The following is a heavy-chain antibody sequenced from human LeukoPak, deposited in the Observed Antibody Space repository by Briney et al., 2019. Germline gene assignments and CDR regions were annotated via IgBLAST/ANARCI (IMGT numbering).Heavy chain of an antibody. CDR2: ISWDGGST. J-gene: IGHJ6*02. CDR1: GFTFDDYT. D-gene: IGHD6-19*01. V-gene: IGHV3-43*01. CDR3: AKAGGEWLVEVSTYGMDV. Sequence: GGSLRLSCAAPGFTFDDYTMHWVRQAPGKGLEWVSLISWDGGSTYYADSVKGRFTISRDNSKNSLYLQMNSLRTEDTALYYCAKAGGEWLVEVSTYGMDVWGQGTTVTVSS.